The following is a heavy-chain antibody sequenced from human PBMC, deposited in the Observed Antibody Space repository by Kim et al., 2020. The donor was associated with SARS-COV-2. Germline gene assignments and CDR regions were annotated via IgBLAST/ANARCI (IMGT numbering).Heavy chain of an antibody. CDR1: GFTFSSYA. V-gene: IGHV3-23*01. D-gene: IGHD6-19*01. Sequence: GGSLRLSCAASGFTFSSYAMSWVRQAPGKGLEWVSAISGSGGSTYYADSVKGRFTISRDNSKNTLYLQMNSLRAEDTAVYYCAKLLSRWLAVALTNWFDPWGQGTLVTVSS. J-gene: IGHJ5*02. CDR3: AKLLSRWLAVALTNWFDP. CDR2: ISGSGGST.